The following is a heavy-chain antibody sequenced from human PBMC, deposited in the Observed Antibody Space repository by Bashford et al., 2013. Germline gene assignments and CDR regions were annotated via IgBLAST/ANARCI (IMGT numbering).Heavy chain of an antibody. J-gene: IGHJ3*02. D-gene: IGHD4-17*01. CDR2: HSGAT. Sequence: HSGATYYSKDIQGRVSITTDTSTSTVYMELRSLTSDDTAVYYCAKDRDDYGDPDAFNIWGQGTMVTVSS. V-gene: IGHV1-18*01. CDR3: AKDRDDYGDPDAFNI.